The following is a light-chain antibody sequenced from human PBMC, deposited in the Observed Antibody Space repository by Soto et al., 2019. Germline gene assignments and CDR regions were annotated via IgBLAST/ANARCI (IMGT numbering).Light chain of an antibody. CDR3: QQTNIFPGT. J-gene: IGKJ2*01. CDR2: TAS. V-gene: IGKV1-12*01. Sequence: DIQMTQSPSSVSASVGDRLTITCRASQGIGTWLAWYQQKPGKAPKLLIYTASSLHSGVPSRFSGSGSGTDFTLTINSLQPEEFATYYCQQTNIFPGTFGQGTKLEIK. CDR1: QGIGTW.